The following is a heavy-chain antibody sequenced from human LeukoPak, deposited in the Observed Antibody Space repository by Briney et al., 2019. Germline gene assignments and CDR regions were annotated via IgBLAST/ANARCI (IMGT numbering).Heavy chain of an antibody. CDR3: ARAGIAAAGTFTYFDY. CDR2: IYYSGSA. V-gene: IGHV4-30-4*01. J-gene: IGHJ4*02. Sequence: PSETLSLTCTVSGGSISSGDYSWSWIRQPPGKGLEWIGYIYYSGSAYYNPSLKSRVTISVDTSKNQFSLKLSSVTAADTAVYYCARAGIAAAGTFTYFDYWGQGTLVTVSS. CDR1: GGSISSGDYS. D-gene: IGHD6-13*01.